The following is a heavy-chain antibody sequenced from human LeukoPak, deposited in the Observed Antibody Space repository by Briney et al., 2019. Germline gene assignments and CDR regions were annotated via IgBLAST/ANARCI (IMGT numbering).Heavy chain of an antibody. D-gene: IGHD4-17*01. CDR2: IRSTANSDAT. Sequence: VRSLRLSCAASGFTFCGSTMHWVRQASGKGLEWVGRIRSTANSDATAYAASVKGRFTISRDDSKNTAYLQMNSLKTEDTAVYYCTSPIHNGDYDYYYGMDVWGQGTTVTVSS. V-gene: IGHV3-73*01. CDR1: GFTFCGST. J-gene: IGHJ6*02. CDR3: TSPIHNGDYDYYYGMDV.